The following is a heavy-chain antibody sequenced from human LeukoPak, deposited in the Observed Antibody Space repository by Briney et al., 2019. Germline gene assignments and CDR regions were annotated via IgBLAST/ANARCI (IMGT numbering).Heavy chain of an antibody. V-gene: IGHV3-48*04. CDR1: GFTFSSYS. J-gene: IGHJ4*02. D-gene: IGHD4-17*01. CDR2: ISGTSSTM. CDR3: ARGEGAVTTVY. Sequence: GGSLRLSCAASGFTFSSYSMNWVRQAPGKGLDWVSYISGTSSTMHYADSVKGRFTISRDNAKNTLYLQMNSLRAEDTAMYYCARGEGAVTTVYWGQGTLVTVSS.